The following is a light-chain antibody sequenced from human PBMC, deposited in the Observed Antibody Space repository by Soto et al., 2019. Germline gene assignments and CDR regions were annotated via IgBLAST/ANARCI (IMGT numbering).Light chain of an antibody. CDR1: QSVDSSF. V-gene: IGKV3-20*01. CDR2: GAS. Sequence: EIVLTQSPGSLSLSPGERATLSCRASQSVDSSFFAWYQKKPGQAPRLLIYGASNRATAIPDRFSGRGSEENFPLTSTGLWPEDFAVYCCKHYVSSVTLGQVTKVEI. J-gene: IGKJ1*01. CDR3: KHYVSSVT.